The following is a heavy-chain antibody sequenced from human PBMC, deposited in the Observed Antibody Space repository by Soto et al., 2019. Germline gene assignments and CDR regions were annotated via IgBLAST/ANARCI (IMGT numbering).Heavy chain of an antibody. CDR3: ARCDLDSSGYYDAFDI. CDR1: GYTFTSYD. CDR2: MNPNSGNT. D-gene: IGHD3-22*01. J-gene: IGHJ3*02. Sequence: ASVKVSCKASGYTFTSYDINWVRQATGQGLEWMGWMNPNSGNTGYAQKFQGRVTMTRNTSISTAYMELSSLRSEDTAVYYGARCDLDSSGYYDAFDIWGQGTMVTDSS. V-gene: IGHV1-8*01.